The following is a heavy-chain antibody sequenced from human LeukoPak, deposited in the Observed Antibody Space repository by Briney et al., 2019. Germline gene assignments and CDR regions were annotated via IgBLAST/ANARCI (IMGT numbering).Heavy chain of an antibody. J-gene: IGHJ4*02. V-gene: IGHV3-23*01. CDR2: ISAGGDTT. Sequence: GGSLRLPCAASGFTFSSYAMSWVRQAAGKGLEWVSAISAGGDTTYHADSVKGRFTISRDNSKNTLYLQMNSLRAEDTAVYYCAGISYSGTWPVGYWGQGTLVTVTA. D-gene: IGHD6-6*01. CDR1: GFTFSSYA. CDR3: AGISYSGTWPVGY.